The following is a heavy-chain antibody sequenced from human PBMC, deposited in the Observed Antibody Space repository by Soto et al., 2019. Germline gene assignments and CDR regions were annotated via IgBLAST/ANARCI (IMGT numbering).Heavy chain of an antibody. CDR1: GFSFSDNL. D-gene: IGHD2-8*02. Sequence: QVQLVQSGAEVRKPGASVNISCRASGFSFSDNLINWVRQAPGQSLEWMGWINPDNGNTRYSQTFKGRVTISRHSSATIAYVEVSDMTPADTAAYYCARDILSVGPRANDAVDVWGQGTMVTVSS. CDR3: ARDILSVGPRANDAVDV. J-gene: IGHJ3*01. CDR2: INPDNGNT. V-gene: IGHV1-3*01.